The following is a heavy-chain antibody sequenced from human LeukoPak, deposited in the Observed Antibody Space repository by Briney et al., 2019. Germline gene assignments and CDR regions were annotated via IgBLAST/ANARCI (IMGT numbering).Heavy chain of an antibody. CDR3: ARGGSAAIHYVDS. J-gene: IGHJ4*02. V-gene: IGHV4-39*07. Sequence: PSETLSLTCTVSGGSISSGGYYWRWIRQHPGKGLEWIGEINHSGSTNYNPSLKSRVTISVYTSKNQFSLKLSPVTAADTAVYYWARGGSAAIHYVDSWGQGTLVTVSS. CDR2: INHSGST. D-gene: IGHD2-2*01. CDR1: GGSISSGGYY.